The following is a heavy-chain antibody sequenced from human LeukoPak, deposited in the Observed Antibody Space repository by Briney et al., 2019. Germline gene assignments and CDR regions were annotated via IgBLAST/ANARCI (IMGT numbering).Heavy chain of an antibody. CDR3: AKDGSSYYYYGMDV. CDR2: ISYDGSNK. Sequence: GGSLRLSCAASGFTFSSYGMHWVRQAPGKGLEWVAVISYDGSNKYYADSVKGRFTISRDNSKNTLYLQMNSLRAEDTAVYYCAKDGSSYYYYGMDVWGQGTTVTVSS. V-gene: IGHV3-30*18. CDR1: GFTFSSYG. J-gene: IGHJ6*02.